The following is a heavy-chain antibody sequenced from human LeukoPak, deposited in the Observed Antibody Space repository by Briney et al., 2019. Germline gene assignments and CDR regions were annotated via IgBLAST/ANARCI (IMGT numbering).Heavy chain of an antibody. CDR1: GGSISSSNW. V-gene: IGHV4-4*02. J-gene: IGHJ3*02. CDR2: IYHSGST. Sequence: PSETLSLTCAVSGGSISSSNWWSWVRHPPGKGLEWIGEIYHSGSTNYNPSLKSRVTISVDTSKNQFSLKLSSVTAADTAVYYCARPTQAPHDYGEPSWAFDIWGQGTMVTVSS. D-gene: IGHD4-17*01. CDR3: ARPTQAPHDYGEPSWAFDI.